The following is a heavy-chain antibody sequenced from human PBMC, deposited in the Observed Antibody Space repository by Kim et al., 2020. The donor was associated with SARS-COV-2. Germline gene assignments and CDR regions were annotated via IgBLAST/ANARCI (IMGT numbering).Heavy chain of an antibody. Sequence: SETLSLTCTVSGGSVSSGSYYWSWIRQPPGKGLEWIGYIYYSGSTNYNPSLKSRVTISVDTSKNQFSLKLSSVTAADTAVYYCARGRSAYYYGSGSYFPLNLDYWGQGTLVTVSS. CDR3: ARGRSAYYYGSGSYFPLNLDY. D-gene: IGHD3-10*01. CDR1: GGSVSSGSYY. V-gene: IGHV4-61*01. J-gene: IGHJ4*02. CDR2: IYYSGST.